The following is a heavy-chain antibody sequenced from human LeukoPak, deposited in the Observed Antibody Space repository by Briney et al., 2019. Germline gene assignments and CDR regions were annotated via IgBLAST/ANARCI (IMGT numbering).Heavy chain of an antibody. D-gene: IGHD3-10*01. CDR3: ARMPSLWFGELVIDY. Sequence: PGGSLRLSCAASGFTFSNAWMSWVRQAPGKGLEWVSYISSSSSTIYYADSVKGRFTISRDNAKNSLYLQMNSLRDEDTAVYYCARMPSLWFGELVIDYWGQGTLVTVSS. CDR1: GFTFSNAW. CDR2: ISSSSSTI. V-gene: IGHV3-48*02. J-gene: IGHJ4*02.